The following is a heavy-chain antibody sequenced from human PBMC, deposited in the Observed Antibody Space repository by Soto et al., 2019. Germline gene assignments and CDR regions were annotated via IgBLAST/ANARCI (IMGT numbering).Heavy chain of an antibody. V-gene: IGHV1-18*01. CDR2: ISGYNGNT. Sequence: ASVKVSCKASGYTFTSYGISWVRQAPGQGLEWMRWISGYNGNTKYAQKLQGRVTVTTDTSTSTAYMELRSLISDDTAVYYCARTTAYETSGYYYNTYWGQGTQVPVSS. CDR3: ARTTAYETSGYYYNTY. D-gene: IGHD3-22*01. CDR1: GYTFTSYG. J-gene: IGHJ1*01.